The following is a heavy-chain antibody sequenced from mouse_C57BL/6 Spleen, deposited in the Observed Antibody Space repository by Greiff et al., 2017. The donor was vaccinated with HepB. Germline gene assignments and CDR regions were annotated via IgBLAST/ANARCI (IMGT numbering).Heavy chain of an antibody. Sequence: VQLKESGAELVKPGASVKLSCTASGFNIKDYYMHWVKQRTEQGLEWIGRIDPEDGETKYAPKFQGKATITADTSSNTAYLQLSRLTSEDTAVYYCARSYGNPLYYFDYWGQGTTLTVSS. D-gene: IGHD2-10*02. CDR3: ARSYGNPLYYFDY. CDR2: IDPEDGET. CDR1: GFNIKDYY. J-gene: IGHJ2*01. V-gene: IGHV14-2*01.